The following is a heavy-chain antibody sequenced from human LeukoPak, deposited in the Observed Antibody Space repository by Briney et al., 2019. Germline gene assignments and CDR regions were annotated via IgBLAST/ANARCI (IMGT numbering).Heavy chain of an antibody. Sequence: GGSLRLSCAASGFTFSDYYMSWIRQAPGKGLEWVSYISSSGSTIYYADSVKGRFTISRDNAKNSLYLQMNSLRAEDTAVYYCARGDSSSWYPYYYYGMDVWGKGTTVTVSS. CDR1: GFTFSDYY. D-gene: IGHD6-13*01. CDR2: ISSSGSTI. V-gene: IGHV3-11*01. J-gene: IGHJ6*04. CDR3: ARGDSSSWYPYYYYGMDV.